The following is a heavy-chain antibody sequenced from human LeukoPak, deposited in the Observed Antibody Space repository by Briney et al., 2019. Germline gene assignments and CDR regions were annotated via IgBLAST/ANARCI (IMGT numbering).Heavy chain of an antibody. V-gene: IGHV3-30-3*01. CDR3: ARDLGFRFVVVTYGMDV. Sequence: RRSLRLSCAASGFTFTTYAIHWVRQAPGKGLEWVAVISYDGSNKYYADSVKGRFTISRDNSKNTLYLQMNSLRAEDTAVYYCARDLGFRFVVVTYGMDVWGQGTTVTVSS. D-gene: IGHD2-21*02. CDR1: GFTFTTYA. CDR2: ISYDGSNK. J-gene: IGHJ6*02.